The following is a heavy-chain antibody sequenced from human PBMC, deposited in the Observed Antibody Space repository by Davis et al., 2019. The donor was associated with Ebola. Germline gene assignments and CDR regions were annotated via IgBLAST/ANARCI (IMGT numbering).Heavy chain of an antibody. J-gene: IGHJ6*02. D-gene: IGHD4-17*01. V-gene: IGHV4-61*01. CDR1: GGSVSSGSYY. CDR2: IYYSGST. Sequence: GSLRLSCTVSGGSVSSGSYYWSWIRQPPGKGLEWIGYIYYSGSTNYNPSLKSRVTISVDTSKNQFSLKLSSVTAADTAVYYCARGNYGDYIVLYYYNMDVWGQGTTVTVSS. CDR3: ARGNYGDYIVLYYYNMDV.